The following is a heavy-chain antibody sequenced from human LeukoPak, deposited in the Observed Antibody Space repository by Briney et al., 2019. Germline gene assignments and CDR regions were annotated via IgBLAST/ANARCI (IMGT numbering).Heavy chain of an antibody. Sequence: PGGSLRLSCAASGFTFSDHYMSWIRQALGTGLEWVSYISNDGTTINYADSVKGRFTVSRDNAKNSLYLQMNSLRVEDTAVYYCVRTARLSDYWGQGTLVTVSS. J-gene: IGHJ4*02. CDR3: VRTARLSDY. D-gene: IGHD6-6*01. V-gene: IGHV3-11*04. CDR2: ISNDGTTI. CDR1: GFTFSDHY.